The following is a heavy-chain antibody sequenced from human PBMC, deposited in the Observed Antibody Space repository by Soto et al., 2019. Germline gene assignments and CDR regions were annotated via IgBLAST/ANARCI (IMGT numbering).Heavy chain of an antibody. D-gene: IGHD3-3*01. Sequence: SGTLSLSGTVSGGSVSSYYWSWIRQPPGKGLEWIGYIYYSGSTNYNPSLKSRVTISVDTSKNQFSLKLSSVTAADTAVHYCASQRRFIDVFDIWGQGTMVTVSS. CDR2: IYYSGST. J-gene: IGHJ3*02. V-gene: IGHV4-59*08. CDR3: ASQRRFIDVFDI. CDR1: GGSVSSYY.